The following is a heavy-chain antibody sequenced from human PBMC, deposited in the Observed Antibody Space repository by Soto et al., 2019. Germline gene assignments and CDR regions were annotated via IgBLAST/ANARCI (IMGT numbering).Heavy chain of an antibody. J-gene: IGHJ6*02. Sequence: PGGSLRLSCAATGFTFSVYAMTWVRQAPGKGLEWVSAVTANGGSTYSADSVKGRFTISRDNSKNTLFQQMNSLRAEDTAVYYCASLGVGDWANYYYYYGMDVWGQGTTVTVSS. CDR2: VTANGGST. CDR1: GFTFSVYA. CDR3: ASLGVGDWANYYYYYGMDV. D-gene: IGHD2-21*02. V-gene: IGHV3-23*01.